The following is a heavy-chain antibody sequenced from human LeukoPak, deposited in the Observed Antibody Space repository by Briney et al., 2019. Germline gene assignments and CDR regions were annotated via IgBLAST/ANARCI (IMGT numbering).Heavy chain of an antibody. CDR2: IMPIFGTA. CDR3: ARGRTVLDSVDY. Sequence: SVKVSCKASGGTFTTDGITWVRQAPGQGLEWMGGIMPIFGTADYARRFQDRVTITADNTTSTTYMELSSLRFDDTAVYYCARGRTVLDSVDYWGQGTLVTVSS. V-gene: IGHV1-69*06. J-gene: IGHJ4*02. CDR1: GGTFTTDG. D-gene: IGHD2-21*01.